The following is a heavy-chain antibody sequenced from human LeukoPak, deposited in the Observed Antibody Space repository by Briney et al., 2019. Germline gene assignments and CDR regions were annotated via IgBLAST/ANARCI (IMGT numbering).Heavy chain of an antibody. CDR2: INHSGST. CDR3: ARGQCRVRGVITDAFDI. D-gene: IGHD3-10*01. J-gene: IGHJ3*02. V-gene: IGHV4-34*01. Sequence: PSETLSLTCAVYGGSFSGYYWSWIRQPPGKGLEGIGEINHSGSTNYNPSLKSRVTISVDTSKNQFSLNLSSVTAADTAVYYCARGQCRVRGVITDAFDIWGQGTMVTASS. CDR1: GGSFSGYY.